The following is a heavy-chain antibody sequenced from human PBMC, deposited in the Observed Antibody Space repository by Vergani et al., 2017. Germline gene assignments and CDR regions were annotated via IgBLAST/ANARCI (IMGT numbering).Heavy chain of an antibody. J-gene: IGHJ4*02. V-gene: IGHV4-34*01. CDR3: ARVPYGKGRYFDY. D-gene: IGHD3-10*01. CDR2: INHSGST. Sequence: QVQLQQWGAGLLKPSETLSLTCAVYGGSFSGYYWSWIRQPPGKGLEWIGEINHSGSTNYNPSLKSRVTISVDTSKNQFSLKLSSVTAADTAVYYCARVPYGKGRYFDYWGQGTLVTVSS. CDR1: GGSFSGYY.